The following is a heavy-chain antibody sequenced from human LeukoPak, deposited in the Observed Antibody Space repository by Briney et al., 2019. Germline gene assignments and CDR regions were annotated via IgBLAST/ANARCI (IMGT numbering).Heavy chain of an antibody. CDR1: GYTFTGYY. Sequence: GASVKVSCKASGYTFTGYYMHWVRQAPGQGLEWMGWINPNSGGTNYAQKFQGRATMTRDTSISTAYMELSRLRSDDTAVYYCARDAGDYYDSSGYSPFDYWGQGTLVTVSS. V-gene: IGHV1-2*02. J-gene: IGHJ4*02. CDR2: INPNSGGT. D-gene: IGHD3-22*01. CDR3: ARDAGDYYDSSGYSPFDY.